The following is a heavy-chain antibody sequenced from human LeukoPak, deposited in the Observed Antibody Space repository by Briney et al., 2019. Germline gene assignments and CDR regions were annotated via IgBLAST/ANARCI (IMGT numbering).Heavy chain of an antibody. D-gene: IGHD3-3*01. V-gene: IGHV3-30-3*01. CDR2: ISYDGSNK. CDR1: GFTFSSYA. J-gene: IGHJ4*02. CDR3: ARDLSPSKYDALGY. Sequence: GGSLRLSCAASGFTFSSYAMHWARQAPGKGLGWVAVISYDGSNKYYADSVKGRFTISRDNSKNTLYLQMNSLRAEDTAVYYCARDLSPSKYDALGYWGQGTLVTVSS.